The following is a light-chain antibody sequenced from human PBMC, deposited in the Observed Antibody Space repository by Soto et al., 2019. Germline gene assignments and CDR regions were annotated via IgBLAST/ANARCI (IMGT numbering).Light chain of an antibody. CDR1: QPISNW. J-gene: IGKJ1*01. V-gene: IGKV1-5*03. Sequence: IQMTQSPSTLSASTGDRVTITCRASQPISNWLAWYQQKPGKAPKLLIYKASTLERGVPSRFSGSESGTELTISISSLQLDDVGTYYCQLYCSYSPWTLGKGKKVDIK. CDR2: KAS. CDR3: QLYCSYSPWT.